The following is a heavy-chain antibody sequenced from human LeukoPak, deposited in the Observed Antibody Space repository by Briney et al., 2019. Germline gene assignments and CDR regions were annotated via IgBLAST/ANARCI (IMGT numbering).Heavy chain of an antibody. Sequence: GGSLRLSCAASGFTFSDYYMSWIRQAPGKGLEWVSAISGSGGGTYYADSVKGRFTISRDNSKNTLYLQMNSLRAEDTAVYYCAKDRRDHHDYWGQGTLVTVSS. CDR1: GFTFSDYY. J-gene: IGHJ4*02. CDR3: AKDRRDHHDY. V-gene: IGHV3-23*01. D-gene: IGHD1-14*01. CDR2: ISGSGGGT.